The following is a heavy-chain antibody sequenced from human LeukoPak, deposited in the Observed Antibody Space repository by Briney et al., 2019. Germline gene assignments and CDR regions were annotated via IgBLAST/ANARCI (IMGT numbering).Heavy chain of an antibody. CDR1: GGSISTYD. D-gene: IGHD3-16*01. CDR3: ARLRLYSSSTFEY. CDR2: IYSSGGT. V-gene: IGHV4-4*07. J-gene: IGHJ4*02. Sequence: SETLSLTCTVSGGSISTYDWTWIRQPAGKGLEWIGRIYSSGGTNSNPSLKSRVTMSVDTSKNQFSLKLTSVTAADTAVYYCARLRLYSSSTFEYWGQGAQVTVSS.